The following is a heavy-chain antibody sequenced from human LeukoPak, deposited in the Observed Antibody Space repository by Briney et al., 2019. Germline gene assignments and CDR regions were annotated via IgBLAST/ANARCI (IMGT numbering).Heavy chain of an antibody. CDR2: IGSSGTII. Sequence: GGSLRLSCAASGFTFSSYTMTWVRQAPGKGLEWLAYIGSSGTIINYADSVKGRFTISRDNAKNPLYLQMNSLRVDDTAVYYCARDHNYAFDYWGQGTLVTVSS. CDR1: GFTFSSYT. D-gene: IGHD5-18*01. CDR3: ARDHNYAFDY. J-gene: IGHJ4*02. V-gene: IGHV3-48*01.